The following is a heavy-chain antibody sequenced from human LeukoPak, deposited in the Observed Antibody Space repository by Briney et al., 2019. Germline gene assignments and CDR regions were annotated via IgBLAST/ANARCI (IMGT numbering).Heavy chain of an antibody. Sequence: PSETLSLTCTVSGGSISSSGYYWGRIRQPPGKGLEWIASIYYSGSTYYNPSLKSRVTISVDTSKNQLSLKLSSLTAADTAVYYCARHEYSGSYYGLSWFDPWGQGTLVTVSP. D-gene: IGHD1-26*01. CDR1: GGSISSSGYY. CDR3: ARHEYSGSYYGLSWFDP. V-gene: IGHV4-39*01. CDR2: IYYSGST. J-gene: IGHJ5*02.